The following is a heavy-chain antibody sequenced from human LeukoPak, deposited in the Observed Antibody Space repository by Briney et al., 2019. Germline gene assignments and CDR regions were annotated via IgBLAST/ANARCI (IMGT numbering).Heavy chain of an antibody. CDR1: GYSFTNYW. Sequence: PGESLKISCKGSGYSFTNYWIGWVRQMAGRGLEWMGIIYPGDSDTRYSPSFQGQVTTSADKSISTAYLQWSSLKASDTAMYYCARLLRNIAAAVYYFDYWGQGTLVTVSS. CDR3: ARLLRNIAAAVYYFDY. V-gene: IGHV5-51*01. CDR2: IYPGDSDT. D-gene: IGHD6-13*01. J-gene: IGHJ4*02.